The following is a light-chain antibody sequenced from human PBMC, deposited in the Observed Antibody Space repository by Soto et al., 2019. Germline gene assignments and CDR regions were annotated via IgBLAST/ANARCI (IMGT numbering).Light chain of an antibody. CDR2: VAS. Sequence: DIPMTQSPSSLSASLGDTVTISCRASQNIENYLHWYQQKAGKAPEVLLYVASVLKDGVSSRFSGSGYGTDFTLTITNLQPEDFAIYYCQQSFSSPPITFGQGTRLDIK. CDR1: QNIENY. CDR3: QQSFSSPPIT. V-gene: IGKV1-39*01. J-gene: IGKJ5*01.